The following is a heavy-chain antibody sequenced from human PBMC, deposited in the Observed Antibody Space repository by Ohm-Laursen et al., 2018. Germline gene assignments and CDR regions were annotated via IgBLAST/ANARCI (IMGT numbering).Heavy chain of an antibody. D-gene: IGHD3-22*01. CDR3: ARQSIYYDSSGYSFFDY. V-gene: IGHV4-30-4*02. CDR1: GGSIRSGGNY. J-gene: IGHJ4*02. Sequence: SDTLSLTCTVSGGSIRSGGNYWSWIRQHPGKGLEWIGYIYYSGSSYYNPSLKSRVSISVDTSKNQFSLKLSSVTAADTAVYYCARQSIYYDSSGYSFFDYWGQGTLVTVSS. CDR2: IYYSGSS.